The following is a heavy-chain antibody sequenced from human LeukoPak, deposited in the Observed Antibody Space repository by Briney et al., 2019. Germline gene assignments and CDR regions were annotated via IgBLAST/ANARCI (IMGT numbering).Heavy chain of an antibody. D-gene: IGHD1-26*01. CDR3: ARPSGVGDY. CDR2: ISSSSSTI. Sequence: GGSLRLSCAASGFTFSDYSMNWVRQAPGKGLGWVSYISSSSSTIYYADSVKGRFTISRDNAKNSLYLQMNSLRAEDTAVYYCARPSGVGDYWGQGTLVTVSS. V-gene: IGHV3-48*01. J-gene: IGHJ4*02. CDR1: GFTFSDYS.